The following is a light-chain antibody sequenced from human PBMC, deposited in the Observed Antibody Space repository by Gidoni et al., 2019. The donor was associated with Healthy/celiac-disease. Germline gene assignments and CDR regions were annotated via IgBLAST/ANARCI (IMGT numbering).Light chain of an antibody. V-gene: IGKV3-11*01. CDR2: DAS. CDR1: QSVSSY. J-gene: IGKJ4*01. CDR3: QQRSNWPPLT. Sequence: EIVLTQSPATLSLSPGGRATLSCRASQSVSSYLAWYQQKPGQAPRILIYDASNRATGIPARFSGSGSGTDFTLTISSLEPEDFEVYYCQQRSNWPPLTFGGGTKVEIK.